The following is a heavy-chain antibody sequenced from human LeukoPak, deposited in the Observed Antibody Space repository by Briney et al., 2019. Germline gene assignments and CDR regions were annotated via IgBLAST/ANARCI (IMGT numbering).Heavy chain of an antibody. CDR2: ISAYNGNT. CDR3: ASHKYDYGVLGFDY. J-gene: IGHJ4*02. CDR1: GYTFTSYG. V-gene: IGHV1-18*01. Sequence: GSVKVSCKASGYTFTSYGISWVRQAPGQGLEWMGWISAYNGNTNYAQKLQGRVTMTTDTSTSTAYMELRSLRSDDTAVYYCASHKYDYGVLGFDYWGQGTLVTVYS. D-gene: IGHD4-17*01.